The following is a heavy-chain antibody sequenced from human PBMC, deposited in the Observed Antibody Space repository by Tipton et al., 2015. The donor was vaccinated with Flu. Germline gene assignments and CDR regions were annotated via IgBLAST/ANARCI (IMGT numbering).Heavy chain of an antibody. J-gene: IGHJ1*01. V-gene: IGHV4-61*02. CDR2: IYTSGSI. D-gene: IGHD6-13*01. CDR3: AGYTSSWDPPRD. CDR1: GGSISSDSYY. Sequence: TLSLTCTVSGGSISSDSYYWSWIRQPAGKGLEWIGRIYTSGSINYNPSLKSRVTISLDTSKNQFSLKLSSVTAGDTAVYYCAGYTSSWDPPRDWGQGPLLTVS.